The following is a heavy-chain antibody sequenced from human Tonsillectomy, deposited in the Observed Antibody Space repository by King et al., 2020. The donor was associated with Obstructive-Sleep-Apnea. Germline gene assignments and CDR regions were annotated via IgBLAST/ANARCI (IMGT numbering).Heavy chain of an antibody. CDR3: AKGNDILTGYYLGDAFDI. D-gene: IGHD3-9*01. CDR2: ISWNSGSI. Sequence: VQLVESGGGLVQPGRSLRLSCAASGFTSDDYAMHWVRQAPGKGLEWVSGISWNSGSIGYADSVKGRFTISRDNAKNSLYLQMNSLRAEDTALYYCAKGNDILTGYYLGDAFDIWGQGTMVTVSS. V-gene: IGHV3-9*02. CDR1: GFTSDDYA. J-gene: IGHJ3*02.